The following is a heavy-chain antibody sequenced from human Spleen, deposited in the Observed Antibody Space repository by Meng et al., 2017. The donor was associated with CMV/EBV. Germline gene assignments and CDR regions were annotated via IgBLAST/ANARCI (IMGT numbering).Heavy chain of an antibody. CDR3: ARDMRGVVVISAFDY. V-gene: IGHV1-18*01. CDR2: ISAYNGNT. J-gene: IGHJ4*02. CDR1: GYTFTSYG. D-gene: IGHD3-22*01. Sequence: ASVKVSCKASGYTFTSYGISWVRQAPGQGLEWMGWISAYNGNTNYAQKLQGRVTMTTDTSTSTAYMELRSLRSDDTAVYYCARDMRGVVVISAFDYWGQGTLVTVSS.